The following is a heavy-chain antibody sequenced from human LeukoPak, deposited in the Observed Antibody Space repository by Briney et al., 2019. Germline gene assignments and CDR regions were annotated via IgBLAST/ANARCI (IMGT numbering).Heavy chain of an antibody. Sequence: ASVKVSCKASGYTFTDYYMHWVRQAPGQGLEWMGWINPNSGGTNYAQKFQGRVTMTRDTSISTAYMDLSRLRSDDTAVYYCARGHMVLPNWFDPWGQGTLVTVSS. CDR1: GYTFTDYY. V-gene: IGHV1-2*02. CDR3: ARGHMVLPNWFDP. CDR2: INPNSGGT. J-gene: IGHJ5*02. D-gene: IGHD3-10*01.